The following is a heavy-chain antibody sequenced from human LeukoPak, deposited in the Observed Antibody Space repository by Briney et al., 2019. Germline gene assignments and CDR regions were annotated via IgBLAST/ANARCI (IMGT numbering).Heavy chain of an antibody. J-gene: IGHJ5*02. CDR2: IYWNDDK. CDR1: GFSLSTSGAG. V-gene: IGHV2-5*01. CDR3: AHKNVDL. D-gene: IGHD2/OR15-2a*01. Sequence: SGPTLVKPTQTLTLTCTLSGFSLSTSGAGVGWIRQPPGKALEWLALIYWNDDKRYSPSLKSRLTITKDTSSNQVVLTMTNIDPVDTAANYRAHKNVDLWGQGTLVTVSS.